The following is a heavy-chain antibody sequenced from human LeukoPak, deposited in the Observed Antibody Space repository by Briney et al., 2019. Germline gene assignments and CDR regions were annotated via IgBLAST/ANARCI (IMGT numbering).Heavy chain of an antibody. Sequence: GGSLRLSCAASGFSFSSYLMDWVRHVPGKGPVWFSRVGTDGSSAAYADHVKGRFTISRDNAKNTLYLQMNSLRVEDTAVYYCARDKYGGNSNAFDIWGQGTLVTVSS. D-gene: IGHD4-23*01. CDR3: ARDKYGGNSNAFDI. CDR1: GFSFSSYL. V-gene: IGHV3-74*01. CDR2: VGTDGSSA. J-gene: IGHJ3*02.